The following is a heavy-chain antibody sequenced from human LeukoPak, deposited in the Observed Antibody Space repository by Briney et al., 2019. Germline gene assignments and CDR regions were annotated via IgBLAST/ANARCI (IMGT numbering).Heavy chain of an antibody. CDR3: TTVGVYLPLRYYYYMDV. V-gene: IGHV3-15*01. J-gene: IGHJ6*03. CDR2: IKSKTDGGTT. D-gene: IGHD2-8*01. Sequence: GGSLRLSCAASGFTFSNAWMSWVRRAPGKGLEWVGRIKSKTDGGTTDYAAPVKGRFTISRDDSKNTLYLQMNSLKTEDTAVYYCTTVGVYLPLRYYYYMDVWGKGTTVTVSS. CDR1: GFTFSNAW.